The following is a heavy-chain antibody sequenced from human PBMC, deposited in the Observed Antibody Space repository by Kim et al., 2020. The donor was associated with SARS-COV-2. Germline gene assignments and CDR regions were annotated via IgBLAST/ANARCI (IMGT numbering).Heavy chain of an antibody. CDR3: ARHEITGTTYGWFDP. J-gene: IGHJ5*02. CDR2: IYYSGST. V-gene: IGHV4-59*08. D-gene: IGHD1-7*01. Sequence: SETLSLTCTVSGGSISSYYWSWIRQPPGKGLEWIGYIYYSGSTNYNPSLKSRVTISVDTSKNQFSLKLSSVTAADTAVYYCARHEITGTTYGWFDPWGQGTLVTVSS. CDR1: GGSISSYY.